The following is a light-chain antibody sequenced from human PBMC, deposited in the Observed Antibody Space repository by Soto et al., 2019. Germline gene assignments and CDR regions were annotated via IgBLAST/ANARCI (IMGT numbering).Light chain of an antibody. Sequence: QSVLTQPPSASGTPGQRVTISCSGSSSNIGSNTVNWYQQLPGTAPKLLIYTNDQRPSGVPDRFSGSRSGTSASLAISGLQFEDEADYNCSSWDANLDAVVFGAGTKVTVL. V-gene: IGLV1-44*01. CDR3: SSWDANLDAVV. J-gene: IGLJ1*01. CDR1: SSNIGSNT. CDR2: TND.